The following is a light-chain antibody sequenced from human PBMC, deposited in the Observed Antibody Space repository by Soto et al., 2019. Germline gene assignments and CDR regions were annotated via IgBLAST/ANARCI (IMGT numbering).Light chain of an antibody. CDR2: GAS. J-gene: IGKJ5*01. CDR3: QQYGSSPS. CDR1: QSVSSSY. V-gene: IGKV3-20*01. Sequence: IVLTQSPGTLSLSPGERATLSCRASQSVSSSYLAWYQQKPGQAPRLLIYGASSRATGIPDRFSGSGSGTDFTLTISRLEPEGFAVYYCQQYGSSPSFGQGTRLEIK.